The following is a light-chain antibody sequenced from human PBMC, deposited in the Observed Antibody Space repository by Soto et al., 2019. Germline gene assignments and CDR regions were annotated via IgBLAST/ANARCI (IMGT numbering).Light chain of an antibody. Sequence: QLVLTQSPSASASLGASVKVTCTLSSGHSSYAIAWHQQQPEKGPRYLMKLNSDGSHSKGDGIPDRFSGSSSGAERYLTISSLQSEDEADYYCQTWVGTDNVVFGGGTKPTVL. CDR2: LNSDGSH. CDR3: QTWVGTDNVV. CDR1: SGHSSYA. V-gene: IGLV4-69*01. J-gene: IGLJ2*01.